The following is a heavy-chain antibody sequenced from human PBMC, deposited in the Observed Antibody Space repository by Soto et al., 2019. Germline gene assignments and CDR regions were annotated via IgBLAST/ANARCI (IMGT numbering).Heavy chain of an antibody. CDR3: ARVSLGGGGYYYGMDV. Sequence: QLQLQESGSGLVKPSQTLSLTCTVSGDSMSSGGYSWSWIRQPPGKGLEWIGYIYHTGSTYYNPSLMRRVTIYLERSKNQFSLRLSSVTPADTAVYYCARVSLGGGGYYYGMDVWGQGTTVTVSS. D-gene: IGHD3-16*01. V-gene: IGHV4-30-2*01. J-gene: IGHJ6*02. CDR1: GDSMSSGGYS. CDR2: IYHTGST.